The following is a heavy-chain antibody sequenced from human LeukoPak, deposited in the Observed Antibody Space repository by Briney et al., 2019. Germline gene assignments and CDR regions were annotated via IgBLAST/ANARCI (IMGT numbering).Heavy chain of an antibody. D-gene: IGHD6-6*01. CDR3: ARGVGKARDYYYYYMDV. V-gene: IGHV1-69*13. CDR1: GGTFISYA. Sequence: SVKVSCKASGGTFISYAISWVRQARGQGLECMGGIIPIFGTANYAQKFQGRVTITADESTSTAYMELSSLRSEDTAVYYCARGVGKARDYYYYYMDVWGKGTTVTVSS. J-gene: IGHJ6*03. CDR2: IIPIFGTA.